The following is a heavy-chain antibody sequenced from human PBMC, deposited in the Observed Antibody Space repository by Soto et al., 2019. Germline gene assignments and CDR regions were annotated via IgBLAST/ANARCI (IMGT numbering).Heavy chain of an antibody. CDR2: ISGSGGST. Sequence: GGSPRLSCAASGFTFSSYAMSWVRQAPGKGLEWVSAISGSGGSTYYADSVKGRFTISRDNSKNTLYLQMNSLRAEDTAVYYCAKDPKRWLQTAFDYWGQGTLVTVSS. D-gene: IGHD5-12*01. CDR1: GFTFSSYA. CDR3: AKDPKRWLQTAFDY. J-gene: IGHJ4*02. V-gene: IGHV3-23*01.